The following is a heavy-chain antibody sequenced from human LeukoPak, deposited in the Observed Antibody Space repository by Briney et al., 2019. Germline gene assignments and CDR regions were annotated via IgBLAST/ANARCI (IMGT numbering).Heavy chain of an antibody. CDR3: AKSPSGYYYYFDY. J-gene: IGHJ4*02. CDR1: GFTFDDYA. CDR2: ISWNSGNI. V-gene: IGHV3-9*01. D-gene: IGHD3-22*01. Sequence: GGSLRLSCAASGFTFDDYAMHWVRQAPGKGLEWVSGISWNSGNIGYAESVKGRFTIPRDNAKNSLYLQMNSLRHEDTALYYCAKSPSGYYYYFDYWGQGTLVTVSS.